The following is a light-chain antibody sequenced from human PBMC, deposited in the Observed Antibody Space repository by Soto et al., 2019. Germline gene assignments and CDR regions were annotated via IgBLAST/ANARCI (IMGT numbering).Light chain of an antibody. J-gene: IGKJ1*01. CDR1: QSINNW. V-gene: IGKV1-5*03. CDR3: QEYNTYSRT. Sequence: DIQMTQSPSTLSASAGDRVTITCRASQSINNWLAWYQQKPGKAPKVLIYKASTLKSGVPSRFSGSGSGTEFTLTISSLQPDDFATYNCQEYNTYSRTFGQGTKVEIK. CDR2: KAS.